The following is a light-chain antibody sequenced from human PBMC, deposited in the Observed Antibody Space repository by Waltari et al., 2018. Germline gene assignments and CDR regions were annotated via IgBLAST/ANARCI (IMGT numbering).Light chain of an antibody. V-gene: IGKV3-20*01. J-gene: IGKJ1*01. CDR1: QSVSRF. CDR2: GAS. CDR3: QKYDRLPAT. Sequence: EIVLTQSPGTLSLSPGERGTLSCRASQSVSRFLAWYQQKPGQAPRLLIYGASTRATGIPDRFSGSGSGTDFSLTISRLQPEDFAAYYCQKYDRLPATFGQGTKVEIK.